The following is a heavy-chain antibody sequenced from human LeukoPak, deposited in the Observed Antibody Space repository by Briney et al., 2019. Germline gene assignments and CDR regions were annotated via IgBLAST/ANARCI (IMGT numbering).Heavy chain of an antibody. D-gene: IGHD2-2*01. CDR2: INPNSGGT. J-gene: IGHJ4*02. CDR1: GYTFTGYY. V-gene: IGHV1-2*02. CDR3: ARDRARGYQLPPQY. Sequence: GASVKVSCKASGYTFTGYYMHWVRQAPGQGLEWMGWINPNSGGTNYAQKFQGRVTMTRDTSISTAYMELSRLRSDDTAVYYCARDRARGYQLPPQYWGQGTLVTVSS.